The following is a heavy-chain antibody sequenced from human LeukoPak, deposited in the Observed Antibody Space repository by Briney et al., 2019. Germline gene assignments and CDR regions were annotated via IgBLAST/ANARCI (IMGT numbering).Heavy chain of an antibody. D-gene: IGHD1-26*01. CDR2: ISSSSRTV. J-gene: IGHJ4*02. V-gene: IGHV3-48*02. Sequence: PGGSLRLSCAASGFTFTSTSMDWARQAPGKGLEWISYISSSSRTVHYADSVKGRFTISRDNAKNSLYLQMNSLRDEDAAVYYCARARDGSYDYWGQGTLVTVSS. CDR1: GFTFTSTS. CDR3: ARARDGSYDY.